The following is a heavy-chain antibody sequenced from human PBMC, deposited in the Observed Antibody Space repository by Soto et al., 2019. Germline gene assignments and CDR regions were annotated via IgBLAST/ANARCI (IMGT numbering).Heavy chain of an antibody. V-gene: IGHV3-23*01. CDR2: IGSGSRGT. CDR1: GFAFSNFA. CDR3: AAPRAPVPRTRYFDP. D-gene: IGHD6-19*01. Sequence: GGSLRLSCAASGFAFSNFAMSWVRQAPGKGLEWVSAIGSGSRGTHYAESVEDRFTISRDDSKNTLYLQLNSLTAADTAVYFCAAPRAPVPRTRYFDPWGQGTPVTVSS. J-gene: IGHJ5*02.